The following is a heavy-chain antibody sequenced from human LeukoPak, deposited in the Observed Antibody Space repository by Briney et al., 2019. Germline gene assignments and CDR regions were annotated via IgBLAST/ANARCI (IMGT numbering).Heavy chain of an antibody. CDR2: IKQDGSEK. Sequence: GGSLRLSCAASGFTFSSYWMSWVRQAPGKGLEWVANIKQDGSEKYYVDSVKGRFTISRDNAKNSLYLQMNSLRAEDTAVYYCARYQGQWLPQIVYYYYYMDVWGKGTTVTVSS. V-gene: IGHV3-7*01. CDR1: GFTFSSYW. CDR3: ARYQGQWLPQIVYYYYYMDV. J-gene: IGHJ6*03. D-gene: IGHD6-19*01.